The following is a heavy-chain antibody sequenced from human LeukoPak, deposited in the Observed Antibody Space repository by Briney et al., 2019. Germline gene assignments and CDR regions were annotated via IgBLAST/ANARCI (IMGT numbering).Heavy chain of an antibody. CDR2: ISGSGGST. CDR1: GFTFSSYA. J-gene: IGHJ4*02. Sequence: GGSLRLSCAASGFTFSSYAMSWVRQAPGKGLEWVSAISGSGGSTYYADSVKGRFTISRDNSKNTLYLQMNSLRAEDTAVYYCGRSPVESWLKLSRGFDYGGQGPLVTVSS. D-gene: IGHD5-24*01. V-gene: IGHV3-23*01. CDR3: GRSPVESWLKLSRGFDY.